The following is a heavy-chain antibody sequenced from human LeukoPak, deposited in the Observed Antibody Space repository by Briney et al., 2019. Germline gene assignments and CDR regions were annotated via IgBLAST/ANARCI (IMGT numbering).Heavy chain of an antibody. D-gene: IGHD3-10*01. J-gene: IGHJ4*02. CDR3: ARDKGDYGSYYFDY. V-gene: IGHV1-18*01. Sequence: ASVKVSRKASGYTFTSYGISWVRQAPGQGLEWMGWISAYNGNTNYAQKLQGRVTMTTDTSTSTAYMELRSLRSDDTAVYYCARDKGDYGSYYFDYWGQGTLVTVSS. CDR1: GYTFTSYG. CDR2: ISAYNGNT.